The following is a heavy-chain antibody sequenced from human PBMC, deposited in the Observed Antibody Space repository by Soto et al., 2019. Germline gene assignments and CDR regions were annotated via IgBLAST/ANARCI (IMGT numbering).Heavy chain of an antibody. CDR3: ARAVDYGSGVKNNWFDP. CDR2: IIPILGIA. D-gene: IGHD3-10*01. CDR1: GGTFSSYT. V-gene: IGHV1-69*02. Sequence: QVQLVQSGAEVKKPGSSVKVSCKASGGTFSSYTISWVRQAPGQGLEWMGRIIPILGIANYAQKFQGRVTITADKSTSTAYMELSSLRSEDTAVYYCARAVDYGSGVKNNWFDPCGQGTLVTVSS. J-gene: IGHJ5*02.